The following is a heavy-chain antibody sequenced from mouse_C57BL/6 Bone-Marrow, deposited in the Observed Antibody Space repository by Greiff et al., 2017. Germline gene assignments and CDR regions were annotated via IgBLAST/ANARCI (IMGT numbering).Heavy chain of an antibody. CDR2: IYPRSGNT. V-gene: IGHV1-81*01. D-gene: IGHD2-2*01. CDR1: GYTFTSYG. J-gene: IGHJ3*01. Sequence: VQLQQSGAELARPGASVKLSCTASGYTFTSYGISWVKQRTGQGLEWIGEIYPRSGNTYYNEKFKGKATLTADKSSSTAYMELRSRTSEDATVYFCAGGRLPPYWGQGTLVTVSA. CDR3: AGGRLPPY.